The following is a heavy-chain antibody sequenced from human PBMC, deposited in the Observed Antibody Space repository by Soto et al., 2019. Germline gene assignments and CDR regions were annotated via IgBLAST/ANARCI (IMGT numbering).Heavy chain of an antibody. D-gene: IGHD4-17*01. V-gene: IGHV1-18*01. CDR1: GYTFTRYG. CDR2: ISAYNGNT. J-gene: IGHJ6*03. CDR3: ARGKAVTKRYYYYYMDV. Sequence: ASVKVSCKASGYTFTRYGISWVRQAPGQGLEWMGWISAYNGNTNYAQKLRGRVTMTTDTSTSTAYMELRSLRSDDTAVYYCARGKAVTKRYYYYYMDVWGKGTTVTVSS.